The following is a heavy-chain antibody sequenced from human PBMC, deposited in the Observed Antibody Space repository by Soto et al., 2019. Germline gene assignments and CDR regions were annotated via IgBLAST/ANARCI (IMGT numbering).Heavy chain of an antibody. CDR3: ASTLYYYDSSGQNKLYYGMDV. D-gene: IGHD3-22*01. Sequence: PGDSLTLSCKVSGYSFTSYWISWVRQMPGKGREWMGRIDPSDSYTNYSPSFQGHVTISADKSISTAYLQWSSLKASDTAMYYCASTLYYYDSSGQNKLYYGMDVWGQGTTVTVSS. CDR2: IDPSDSYT. J-gene: IGHJ6*02. V-gene: IGHV5-10-1*01. CDR1: GYSFTSYW.